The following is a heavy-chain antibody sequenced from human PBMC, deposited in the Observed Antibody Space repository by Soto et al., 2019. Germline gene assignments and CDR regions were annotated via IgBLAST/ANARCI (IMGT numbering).Heavy chain of an antibody. V-gene: IGHV1-69*16. D-gene: IGHD3-9*01. CDR1: GGTFGRYT. Sequence: QVQLVQSGPQVQKPGSSVKVSCTASGGTFGRYTISWVRQAPGQGLEWMGGILPVLGNTNVAQRFQDRLTFPADESTSTAYLELSSRRPADTDVYYFARGSVVLTGTNAAFAHWGQGIGVTVSS. CDR3: ARGSVVLTGTNAAFAH. CDR2: ILPVLGNT. J-gene: IGHJ4*02.